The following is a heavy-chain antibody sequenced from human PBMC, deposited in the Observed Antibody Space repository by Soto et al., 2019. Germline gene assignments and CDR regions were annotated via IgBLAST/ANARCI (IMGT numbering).Heavy chain of an antibody. V-gene: IGHV3-30*18. CDR2: ISYDGSTK. D-gene: IGHD2-2*01. CDR3: SKDAKKYHYYNHGMDV. CDR1: GFTFSIYG. J-gene: IGHJ6*02. Sequence: QVQLVESGGGVVQPGRSLRLSCAASGFTFSIYGMQWVRQAPGKGLEWVALISYDGSTKFYADSVKGRFTISRDSSKSTLNLQMNSLSAEDTAVYFCSKDAKKYHYYNHGMDVWGQGTTVTVSS.